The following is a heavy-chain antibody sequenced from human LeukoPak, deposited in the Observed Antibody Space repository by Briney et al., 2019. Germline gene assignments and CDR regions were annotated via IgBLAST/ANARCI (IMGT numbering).Heavy chain of an antibody. CDR1: GGSFSGYY. CDR2: INHSGST. Sequence: SETLSLTCAVYGGSFSGYYWSWIRQPPGKGLEWIGEINHSGSTNYNPSLKSRVTISVDTSKNQFSLKLSSVTAADTAVYYCARVSVVVTAPIYYFDYWGQGTLVTVSS. CDR3: ARVSVVVTAPIYYFDY. D-gene: IGHD2-21*02. V-gene: IGHV4-34*01. J-gene: IGHJ4*02.